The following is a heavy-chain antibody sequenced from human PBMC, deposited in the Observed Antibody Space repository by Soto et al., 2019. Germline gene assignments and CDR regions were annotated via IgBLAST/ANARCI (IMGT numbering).Heavy chain of an antibody. J-gene: IGHJ6*02. Sequence: ASVKVSCKASGYTFTSYAMHWVRQAPGQRLEWMGWINAGNGNTKYSQKFQGRVTITRDTSASTAYMELSSLRSEDTAVYYCARDLTHREYSSSWDYYYGMDVWGQGTTVTVSS. CDR2: INAGNGNT. CDR3: ARDLTHREYSSSWDYYYGMDV. V-gene: IGHV1-3*01. D-gene: IGHD6-6*01. CDR1: GYTFTSYA.